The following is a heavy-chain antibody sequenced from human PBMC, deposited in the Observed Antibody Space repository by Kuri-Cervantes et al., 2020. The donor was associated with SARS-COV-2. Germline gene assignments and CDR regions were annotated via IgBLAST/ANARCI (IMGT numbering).Heavy chain of an antibody. CDR2: IYYSGSN. CDR3: ARHGGYGRGGSCYGGKWFDP. Sequence: GSLRLSCTVSGASISSDSWSWIRQPPGKGLEWIGDIYYSGSNNYNLSPNSGVTISVDTSKNQFSLKLSSVTAADTVVYYCARHGGYGRGGSCYGGKWFDPWGQGTLVTVSS. D-gene: IGHD2-15*01. J-gene: IGHJ5*02. V-gene: IGHV4-59*08. CDR1: GASISSDS.